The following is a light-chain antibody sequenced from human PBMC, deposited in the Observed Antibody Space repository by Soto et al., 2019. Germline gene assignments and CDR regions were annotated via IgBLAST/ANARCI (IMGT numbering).Light chain of an antibody. CDR3: QQYGSYWT. CDR2: DVS. J-gene: IGKJ1*01. V-gene: IGKV1-5*01. CDR1: QSVSTW. Sequence: DIQMTQSPSTLSASIGDTVTITCRASQSVSTWLAWYQQKPGKAPKLLISDVSILEGGVPSRFDGSGSETEFTLTISNLQPDDFAIYYCQQYGSYWTFGQGTRV.